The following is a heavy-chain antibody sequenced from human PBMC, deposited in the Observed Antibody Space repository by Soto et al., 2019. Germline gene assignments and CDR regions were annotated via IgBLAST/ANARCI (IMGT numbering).Heavy chain of an antibody. D-gene: IGHD3-16*02. J-gene: IGHJ3*02. V-gene: IGHV4-4*02. CDR2: IYHSGST. CDR1: GGSISSSNW. Sequence: PSETLSLTCAVSGGSISSSNWWSWVRQPPGKGLEWIGEIYHSGSTNYNPSLKSRVTISVDKSKNQFSLKLSSVTAADTAVYYCARHVLVKVDYVWGSYGSDVAFDMWGQGTMVTVSS. CDR3: ARHVLVKVDYVWGSYGSDVAFDM.